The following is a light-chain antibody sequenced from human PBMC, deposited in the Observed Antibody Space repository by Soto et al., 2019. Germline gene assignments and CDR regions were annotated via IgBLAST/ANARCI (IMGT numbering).Light chain of an antibody. Sequence: DIVMTQSPDSLAVSLGERATINCKSSQSVLYSSNNKKYLAWYQQKPGQPPKLLIYWASTRESGVPDRFSGSGSGTDFTLTISSLQAEDVVVYYCQQYYCTPLFTFGPGTKVDIK. CDR1: QSVLYSSNNKKY. J-gene: IGKJ3*01. V-gene: IGKV4-1*01. CDR3: QQYYCTPLFT. CDR2: WAS.